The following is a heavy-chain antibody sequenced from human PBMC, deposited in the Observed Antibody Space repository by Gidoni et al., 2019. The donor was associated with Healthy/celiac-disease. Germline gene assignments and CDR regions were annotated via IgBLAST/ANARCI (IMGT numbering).Heavy chain of an antibody. J-gene: IGHJ4*02. CDR2: IYHSGST. CDR3: ACSSWFRPFRY. V-gene: IGHV4-30-2*01. CDR1: GGSISSGGYS. D-gene: IGHD6-13*01. Sequence: QLQLQESGSGLVKPSQTLSLTCAVSGGSISSGGYSWSWIRQPPGKGLEWIGYIYHSGSTYYNPSLKSRVTISVDRSKNQFSLKLSSVTAADTAVYYCACSSWFRPFRYWGQGTLVTVSS.